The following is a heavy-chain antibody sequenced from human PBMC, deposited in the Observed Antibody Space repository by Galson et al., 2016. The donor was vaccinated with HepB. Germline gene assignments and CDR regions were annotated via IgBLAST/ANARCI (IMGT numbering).Heavy chain of an antibody. Sequence: TLSLTCTVSGDSIGSGGYYWSWIRQHPGKGLEWFGYIYFSGNTYYNPSLKSRLTISVDTSKNHFSLRLSPVTAADTAVYYCARINWVHFDHWGQGTLVTVSS. CDR3: ARINWVHFDH. CDR1: GDSIGSGGYY. D-gene: IGHD7-27*01. CDR2: IYFSGNT. J-gene: IGHJ4*02. V-gene: IGHV4-31*03.